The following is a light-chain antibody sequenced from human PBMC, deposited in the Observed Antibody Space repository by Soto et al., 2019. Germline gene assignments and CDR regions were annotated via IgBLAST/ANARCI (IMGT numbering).Light chain of an antibody. V-gene: IGLV2-14*01. CDR3: SSYTSSSYVV. CDR1: SSDVGGYNY. Sequence: QSALTQPASVSGSPGQSITISCTGTSSDVGGYNYVSWYQQYSGKAPKLMIYEVTNRPSGVSNRFSGSNSGNTASLTISGLQPEDEADYYCSSYTSSSYVVFGGGTKLTVL. CDR2: EVT. J-gene: IGLJ2*01.